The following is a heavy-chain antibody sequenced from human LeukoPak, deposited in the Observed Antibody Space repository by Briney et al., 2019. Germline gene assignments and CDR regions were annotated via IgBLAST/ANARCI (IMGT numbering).Heavy chain of an antibody. CDR2: ISWNSGSI. Sequence: PGRSLRLSCAASGFTFDDYAMHWVRQAPGKGLEWVSGISWNSGSIGYADSVKGRFTISRDNAKNSLYLQMNSLRAEDTALYYCARDSDHYDSSGYFLGIMEGPYWGQGTLVTVSS. D-gene: IGHD3-22*01. CDR1: GFTFDDYA. J-gene: IGHJ4*02. CDR3: ARDSDHYDSSGYFLGIMEGPY. V-gene: IGHV3-9*01.